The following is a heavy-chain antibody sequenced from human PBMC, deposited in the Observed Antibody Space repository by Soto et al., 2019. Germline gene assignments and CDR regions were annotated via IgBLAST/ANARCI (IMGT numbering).Heavy chain of an antibody. J-gene: IGHJ3*02. CDR1: GGSFSGYY. V-gene: IGHV4-34*01. D-gene: IGHD3-3*01. CDR2: INHSGST. CDR3: ASGLFGVGRFLGWRRGPRSDAFVI. Sequence: SETLSLTCAVYGGSFSGYYWSWIRQPPGKGLEWIGEINHSGSTNYNPSLKSRVTISVDTSKNQFSLKLSSVTAADTAVYYCASGLFGVGRFLGWRRGPRSDAFVIWGQGTMVNVSS.